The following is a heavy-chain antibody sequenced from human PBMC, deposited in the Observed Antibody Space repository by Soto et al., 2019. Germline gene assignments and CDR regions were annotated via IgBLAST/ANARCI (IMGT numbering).Heavy chain of an antibody. D-gene: IGHD6-13*01. CDR3: AKEALWGSRYNDY. CDR1: GFTFSSYG. Sequence: GSLRLSCAASGFTFSSYGMHWVRQAPGKGLEWVAVISYDGSNKYYADSVKGRFTISRDNSKNTLYLQMNSLRAEDTAVYYCAKEALWGSRYNDYWGQGTLVTVSS. CDR2: ISYDGSNK. J-gene: IGHJ4*02. V-gene: IGHV3-30*18.